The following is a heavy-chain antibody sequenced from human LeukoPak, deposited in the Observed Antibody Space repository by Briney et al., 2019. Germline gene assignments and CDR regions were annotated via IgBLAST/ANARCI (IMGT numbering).Heavy chain of an antibody. J-gene: IGHJ4*02. Sequence: PSETLSLTCTVSGGSINNYYWTWIRRPPGKGLEWVGYISYHGNTNYSPSLKSRLTMSIDASKNQFSLSLKSVTAADTAVYYCARAGSNGWYGEYWGQGALVTVSS. CDR1: GGSINNYY. CDR3: ARAGSNGWYGEY. CDR2: ISYHGNT. V-gene: IGHV4-59*13. D-gene: IGHD6-19*01.